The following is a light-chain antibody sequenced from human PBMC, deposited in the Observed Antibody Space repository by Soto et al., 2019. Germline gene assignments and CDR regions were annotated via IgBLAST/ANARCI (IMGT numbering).Light chain of an antibody. CDR1: SSDVGTYDF. V-gene: IGLV2-8*01. CDR2: EVT. Sequence: QSVLPQPPSASGSPGQSVTISCTGASSDVGTYDFVSWYQPHPGKAPKLMIYEVTKRPSGVPDPFSGSRSGNTASLTVSGLQAEDEADYYCTSDAGSNNFDVFGTGTKVTV. CDR3: TSDAGSNNFDV. J-gene: IGLJ1*01.